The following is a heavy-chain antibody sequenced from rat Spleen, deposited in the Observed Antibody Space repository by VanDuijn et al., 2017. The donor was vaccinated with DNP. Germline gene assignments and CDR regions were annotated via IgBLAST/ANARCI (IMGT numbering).Heavy chain of an antibody. Sequence: EVQLQESGPGLMKPSQSLSLTCSVTGYSITSNYWGWIRKFPGSEMEWIGHISYGGSTRYNPSLKSRISITTDTSKHQFFLLVNSVDTEDKASYYCAIQLGVFDYWDQGVMVTVSS. D-gene: IGHD5-1*01. V-gene: IGHV3-1*01. CDR1: GYSITSNY. CDR2: ISYGGST. J-gene: IGHJ2*01. CDR3: AIQLGVFDY.